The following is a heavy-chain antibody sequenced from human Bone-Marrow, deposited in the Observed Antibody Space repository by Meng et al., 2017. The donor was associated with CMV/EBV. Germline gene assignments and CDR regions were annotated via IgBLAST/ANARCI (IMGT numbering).Heavy chain of an antibody. CDR1: GFTFSSYA. J-gene: IGHJ4*02. Sequence: GESLKISCAASGFTFSSYAMSWVRQAPGKGLEWVSAISGSGGSTYYADSVKGRFTISRDNSKNTLYLQMNSLRAEDTAVYFCARGSTPVEGSSSVVEDYWGQGTLVTVSS. CDR3: ARGSTPVEGSSSVVEDY. V-gene: IGHV3-23*01. CDR2: ISGSGGST. D-gene: IGHD6-13*01.